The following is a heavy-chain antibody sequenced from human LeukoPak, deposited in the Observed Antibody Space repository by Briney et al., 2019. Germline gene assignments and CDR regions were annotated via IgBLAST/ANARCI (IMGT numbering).Heavy chain of an antibody. D-gene: IGHD3-22*01. Sequence: PGGSLRLSCAASGFTFSDYYMSWIRQAPGKGLEWVSYISSSGSTIYYADSVKGRFTISRDNAKNSLYLQMNSLRAEDTAVYYCASSDYYDSSGYYADAFGIWGQGTMVTVSS. CDR2: ISSSGSTI. J-gene: IGHJ3*02. CDR3: ASSDYYDSSGYYADAFGI. V-gene: IGHV3-11*04. CDR1: GFTFSDYY.